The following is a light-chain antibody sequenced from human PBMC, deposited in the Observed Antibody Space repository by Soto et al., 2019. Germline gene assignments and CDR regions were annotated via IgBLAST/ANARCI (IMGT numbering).Light chain of an antibody. CDR1: QSVNYY. Sequence: DIQMTQFPSSLSAAVGDRVTITCLASQSVNYYLNWYQQKPGKAPKLLIYGASSFQSGVPSRFSGSGSGTDFTLSITSLQPEDFATYFCQQSYSAPYTFGQGTKLEIK. J-gene: IGKJ2*01. V-gene: IGKV1-39*01. CDR2: GAS. CDR3: QQSYSAPYT.